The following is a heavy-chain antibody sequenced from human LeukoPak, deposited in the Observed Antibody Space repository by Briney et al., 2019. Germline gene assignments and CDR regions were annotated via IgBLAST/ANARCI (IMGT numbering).Heavy chain of an antibody. CDR3: AREPGIAAAGTGIY. CDR2: ISSSSSYI. D-gene: IGHD6-13*01. Sequence: GGSLRLSCAASGFTFSSYSMNWVRQAPGKGLEWVSSISSSSSYIYYADSVKGRFTISRDNAKNSLYLQMNSLRAEDTAVYYCAREPGIAAAGTGIYWGQGTLVTVSS. V-gene: IGHV3-21*01. CDR1: GFTFSSYS. J-gene: IGHJ4*02.